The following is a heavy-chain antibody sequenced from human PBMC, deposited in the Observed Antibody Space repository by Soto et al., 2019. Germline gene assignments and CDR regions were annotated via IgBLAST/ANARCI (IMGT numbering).Heavy chain of an antibody. V-gene: IGHV3-30*18. CDR3: AKDALVDTAMVTGDAFDI. Sequence: GGSLRLSCAASGFTFSSYGMHWVRQAPGKGLEWVAVISYDGSNKYYADSVKGRFTISRDNSKNTLYLQMNSLRAEDTAVYYCAKDALVDTAMVTGDAFDIWGQGTMVTVSS. CDR1: GFTFSSYG. J-gene: IGHJ3*02. CDR2: ISYDGSNK. D-gene: IGHD5-18*01.